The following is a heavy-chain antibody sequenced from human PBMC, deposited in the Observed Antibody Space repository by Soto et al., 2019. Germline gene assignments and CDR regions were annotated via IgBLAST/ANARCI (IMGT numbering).Heavy chain of an antibody. V-gene: IGHV4-4*02. CDR3: ARGPGITDEYVWGSYRTPGNNGMDV. J-gene: IGHJ6*02. CDR1: GFTISRSNL. CDR2: IYHSGST. D-gene: IGHD3-16*02. Sequence: PGETLSLTCAASGFTISRSNLWSGVREPPGKGLEWIGEIYHSGSTNYNPSLKSRVTISVDKSKNQFSLKLSSVTAADTAVYYCARGPGITDEYVWGSYRTPGNNGMDVWGQGTTVTVSS.